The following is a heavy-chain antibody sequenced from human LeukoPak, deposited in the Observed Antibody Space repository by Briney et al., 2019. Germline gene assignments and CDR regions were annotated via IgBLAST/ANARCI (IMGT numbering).Heavy chain of an antibody. Sequence: ASVKVSCKASGYTFTSYDINWVRQATGQGLEWMGWMNPNSGNTGYAQKFQGRVTMTRNTSISTAYMELSSLRSEDMAVYYCASGFPVMRDSSGYWGQGTLVTVSS. D-gene: IGHD3-22*01. J-gene: IGHJ4*02. CDR1: GYTFTSYD. CDR2: MNPNSGNT. CDR3: ASGFPVMRDSSGY. V-gene: IGHV1-8*01.